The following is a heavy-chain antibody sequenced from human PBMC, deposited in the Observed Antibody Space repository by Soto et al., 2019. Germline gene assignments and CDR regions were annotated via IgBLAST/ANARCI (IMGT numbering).Heavy chain of an antibody. CDR2: TSYDGSNK. J-gene: IGHJ4*02. CDR1: GFTLSSHA. D-gene: IGHD2-2*01. CDR3: AREMGYCISTSCPFDY. V-gene: IGHV3-30-3*01. Sequence: QVQLVESGGGVVQPGRSLRLSCTASGFTLSSHAMHWVRQAPGKGLEWVAITSYDGSNKYHADSVKGRFTISRDNSKNTLSLQMKSLRAEDTAVYYCAREMGYCISTSCPFDYWGQGTLVTVSS.